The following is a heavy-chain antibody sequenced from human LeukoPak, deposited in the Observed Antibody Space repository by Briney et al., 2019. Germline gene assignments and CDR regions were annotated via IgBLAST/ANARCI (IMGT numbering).Heavy chain of an antibody. V-gene: IGHV3-7*01. CDR1: GFSFSDRW. Sequence: GGSLRLSCSASGFSFSDRWMNWVRQAPGKGLEWVAIINKDGSEKHYVDSVKGRFSISRDNAKNSLYLQMNSLRAEDTAVYYCARSDHGPEYWGQGTLVTASS. CDR3: ARSDHGPEY. J-gene: IGHJ4*02. CDR2: INKDGSEK. D-gene: IGHD1-14*01.